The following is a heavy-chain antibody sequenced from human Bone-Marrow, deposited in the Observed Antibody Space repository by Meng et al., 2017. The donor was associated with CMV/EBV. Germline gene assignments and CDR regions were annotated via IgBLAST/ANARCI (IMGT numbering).Heavy chain of an antibody. CDR2: ISPDGKTT. V-gene: IGHV3-30*04. CDR3: AKDLGDYDISGCYRDYCGMDV. D-gene: IGHD3-22*01. Sequence: GGSLRLSCVASGFTFATHHIHWVRQTPGKGLEWVAIISPDGKTTHYADFVRGRFTISRDNSKNTVYLQMSSLTAEDTAVYYCAKDLGDYDISGCYRDYCGMDVWGQGTTVTVSS. J-gene: IGHJ6*02. CDR1: GFTFATHH.